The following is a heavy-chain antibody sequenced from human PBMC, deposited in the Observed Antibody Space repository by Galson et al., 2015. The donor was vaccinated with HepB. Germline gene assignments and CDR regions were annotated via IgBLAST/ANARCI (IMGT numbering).Heavy chain of an antibody. J-gene: IGHJ4*02. CDR2: IIPIFGTT. Sequence: SVKVSCKASGGTFSSYAISWVRQAPGQGLEWMGGIIPIFGTTNYAQKFQGRVTITADESTSTAYMELSSLRSEDTAVYYCASFVRGGYFFDYWGQGTLVTVSS. CDR1: GGTFSSYA. V-gene: IGHV1-69*13. CDR3: ASFVRGGYFFDY. D-gene: IGHD3-10*01.